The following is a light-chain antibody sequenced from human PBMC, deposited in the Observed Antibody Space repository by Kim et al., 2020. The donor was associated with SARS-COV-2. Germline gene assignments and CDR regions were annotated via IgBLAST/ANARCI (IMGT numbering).Light chain of an antibody. J-gene: IGKJ1*01. CDR2: GAS. Sequence: IVWTQSQGAMCWSPGERATLSCRASQSVSRSYLAWYQQKPGQAPRLLIYGASSRATGIPDRFSGSGSGTDFTLTISRLEPEDFAVYYCQHYGGSPRTFGQGTKVDIK. CDR3: QHYGGSPRT. CDR1: QSVSRSY. V-gene: IGKV3-20*01.